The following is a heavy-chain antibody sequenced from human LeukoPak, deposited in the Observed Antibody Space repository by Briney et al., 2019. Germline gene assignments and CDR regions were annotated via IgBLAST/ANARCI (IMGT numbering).Heavy chain of an antibody. J-gene: IGHJ1*01. CDR2: IYYSGST. CDR3: ARHYYDSSGYYTEYLQH. D-gene: IGHD3-22*01. V-gene: IGHV4-39*01. CDR1: GGSISSSSYY. Sequence: SETLSLTCTVSGGSISSSSYYWGWIRQPPGKGLEWIGSIYYSGSTYYNPSLKSRVTISVDTSKNQYSLKLSSVTAADTAVYYCARHYYDSSGYYTEYLQHWGQGTLVTVSS.